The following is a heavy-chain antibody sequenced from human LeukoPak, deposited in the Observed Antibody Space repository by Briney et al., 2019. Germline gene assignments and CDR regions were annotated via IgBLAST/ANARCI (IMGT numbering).Heavy chain of an antibody. CDR3: ARGGGYGDYEGVYNWFDP. J-gene: IGHJ5*02. CDR2: ISSSSSYI. CDR1: GLTFSSYS. D-gene: IGHD4-17*01. V-gene: IGHV3-21*01. Sequence: AGGSLRLSCAASGLTFSSYSMNWVRQAPGKGLEWVSSISSSSSYIYYADSVKGRFTISRDNAKNSLYLQMNSLRAEDTAVYYCARGGGYGDYEGVYNWFDPWGQGTLVTVSS.